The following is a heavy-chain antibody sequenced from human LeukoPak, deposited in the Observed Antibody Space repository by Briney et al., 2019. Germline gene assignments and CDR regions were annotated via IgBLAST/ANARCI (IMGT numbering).Heavy chain of an antibody. V-gene: IGHV1-18*01. CDR2: ISAYNGNT. CDR1: GGTFSSYA. J-gene: IGHJ4*02. Sequence: GASVKVSCKASGGTFSSYAISWVRQAPGQGLEWMGWISAYNGNTNYAQKLQGRVTMTTDTSTSTAYMELRSLRSDDTAVYYCAVVVVAATLFFDYWGQGTLVTVSS. CDR3: AVVVVAATLFFDY. D-gene: IGHD2-15*01.